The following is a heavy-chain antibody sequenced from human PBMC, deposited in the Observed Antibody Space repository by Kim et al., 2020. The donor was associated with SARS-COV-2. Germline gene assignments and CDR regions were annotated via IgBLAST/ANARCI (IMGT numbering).Heavy chain of an antibody. V-gene: IGHV1-69*13. CDR2: IIPIFGTA. Sequence: SVKVSCKASGGTFSSYAISWVRQAPGQGLEWMGGIIPIFGTANYAQKFQGRVTITADESTSTAYMELSSLRSEDTAVYYCARDGSRRFGELLPPPIYYYYGMDVWGQGTTVTVSS. D-gene: IGHD3-10*01. CDR3: ARDGSRRFGELLPPPIYYYYGMDV. J-gene: IGHJ6*02. CDR1: GGTFSSYA.